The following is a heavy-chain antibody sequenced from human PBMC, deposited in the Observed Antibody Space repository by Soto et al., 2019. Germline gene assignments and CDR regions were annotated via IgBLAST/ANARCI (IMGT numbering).Heavy chain of an antibody. CDR1: GGSISSGGYY. CDR2: IYYSGST. J-gene: IGHJ3*01. V-gene: IGHV4-31*03. CDR3: ARVDYGAPAF. Sequence: SETLSLTCTVSGGSISSGGYYWSWIRQHPGKGLEWIGYIYYSGSTYYNPSLKSRVTISVDTSKNQFSLKLSSVTAADTAVYYCARVDYGAPAFWGQGTMVSVSS. D-gene: IGHD4-17*01.